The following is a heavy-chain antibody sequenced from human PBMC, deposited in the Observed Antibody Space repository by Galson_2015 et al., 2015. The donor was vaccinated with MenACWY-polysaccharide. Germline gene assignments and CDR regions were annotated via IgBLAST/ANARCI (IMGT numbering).Heavy chain of an antibody. V-gene: IGHV3-48*02. CDR1: GFTFSTYS. CDR3: ARDSGIAGADDY. Sequence: SLRLSCAASGFTFSTYSMTWVRQAPGKGLEWVSYVNGGSSTIYYADSVKGRFTISRANAKTSLYLQMNSLRDDDTAVYYCARDSGIAGADDYWGQGTLVTVSS. D-gene: IGHD6-13*01. CDR2: VNGGSSTI. J-gene: IGHJ4*02.